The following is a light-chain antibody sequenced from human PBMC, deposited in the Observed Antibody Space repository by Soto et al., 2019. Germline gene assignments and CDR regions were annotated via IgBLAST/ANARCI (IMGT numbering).Light chain of an antibody. CDR2: DAS. J-gene: IGKJ3*01. CDR3: QQRSNWPT. V-gene: IGKV3-11*01. Sequence: EIVLTQSPATLSLSPGERATISCRASQSVSSYLAWYQQKPGQAPRLLIYDASNRATGIPARFSGSGSGTDFTFTISSLEPEDFAVYYCQQRSNWPTFGPGTKVDIK. CDR1: QSVSSY.